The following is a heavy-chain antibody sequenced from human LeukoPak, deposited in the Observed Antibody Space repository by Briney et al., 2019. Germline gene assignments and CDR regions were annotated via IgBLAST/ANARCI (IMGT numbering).Heavy chain of an antibody. CDR2: ISSSSSTI. CDR3: ARMATMSPFDY. Sequence: GGSLRLSCAASGFTFSSYSMNWVRQAPGKGLEWVSYISSSSSTIYYADSVKGRFTISRDNAKNSLYLQMNSLRAEDTAVYYCARMATMSPFDYWGQGTLVTVSS. V-gene: IGHV3-48*04. J-gene: IGHJ4*02. D-gene: IGHD5-24*01. CDR1: GFTFSSYS.